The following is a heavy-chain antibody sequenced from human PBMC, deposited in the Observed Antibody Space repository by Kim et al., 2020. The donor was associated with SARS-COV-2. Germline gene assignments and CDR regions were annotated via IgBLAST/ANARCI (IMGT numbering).Heavy chain of an antibody. Sequence: GGSLRLSCAASGFTFSDYYMSWIRQAPGKGLEWVSYISSSSSYTNYADSVKGRFTISRDNAKNSLYLQMNSLRAEDTAVYYCARDPRRGSYYDYWGQGTLVTVSS. V-gene: IGHV3-11*06. CDR2: ISSSSSYT. CDR1: GFTFSDYY. J-gene: IGHJ4*02. D-gene: IGHD3-16*01. CDR3: ARDPRRGSYYDY.